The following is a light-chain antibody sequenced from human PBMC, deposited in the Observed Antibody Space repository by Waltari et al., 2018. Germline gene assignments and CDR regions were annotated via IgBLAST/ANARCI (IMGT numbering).Light chain of an antibody. Sequence: DIVMTQSPDSLAVSLVERATINCKSSQSVLHSFNNNNYLAWYQQKPGQPPKLLIYWASTRESGVPDRFSGSGSGTDFTLTISSLQAEDVAVYYCQQYYSSPPTFGGGTKVEIK. J-gene: IGKJ4*01. CDR1: QSVLHSFNNNNY. V-gene: IGKV4-1*01. CDR3: QQYYSSPPT. CDR2: WAS.